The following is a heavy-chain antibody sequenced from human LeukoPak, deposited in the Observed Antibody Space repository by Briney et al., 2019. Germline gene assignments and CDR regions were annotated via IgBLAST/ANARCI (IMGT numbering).Heavy chain of an antibody. V-gene: IGHV4-4*07. J-gene: IGHJ3*02. Sequence: SETLSLTCTVSGGSISSYYWSWIRQPAGKGLEWIGRIYTSGSTNYNPSLKSRVTMSVDTSKNQFSLKLSSVTAADTAVYYCARVDGSSWYEREDDAFDIWGQGTMVTVSS. CDR2: IYTSGST. CDR3: ARVDGSSWYEREDDAFDI. D-gene: IGHD6-13*01. CDR1: GGSISSYY.